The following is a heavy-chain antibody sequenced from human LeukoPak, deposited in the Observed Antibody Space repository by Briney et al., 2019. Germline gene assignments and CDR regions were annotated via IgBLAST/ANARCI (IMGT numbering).Heavy chain of an antibody. D-gene: IGHD6-13*01. CDR2: ISSSSTTI. J-gene: IGHJ5*02. Sequence: GGSLRLSCAASGFTFSSYEMNWIRQAPGKGPEWVSYISSSSTTIYYVDSVKGRFTISRDNAKNSLYLQMNSLRAEDTAVYYCVRFVSVAAAGRSSGFDAWGQGTLVTVSS. V-gene: IGHV3-48*03. CDR1: GFTFSSYE. CDR3: VRFVSVAAAGRSSGFDA.